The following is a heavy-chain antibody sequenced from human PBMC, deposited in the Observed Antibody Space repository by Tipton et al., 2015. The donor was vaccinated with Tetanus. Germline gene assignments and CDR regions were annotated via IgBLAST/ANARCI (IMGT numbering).Heavy chain of an antibody. D-gene: IGHD3-16*01. CDR2: NDPNSGGP. V-gene: IGHV1-2*02. CDR1: GYTFTGYY. J-gene: IGHJ6*02. Sequence: QLVQSGAEVKKPGASVKVSCKASGYTFTGYYIYWVRQAPGQGLEWMGWNDPNSGGPAYAQKVQGTVTMTRDTSSSTAYMELRSLRSGDTAGYYCARDGGDYIYYGMAVWGPGPTVTVSS. CDR3: ARDGGDYIYYGMAV.